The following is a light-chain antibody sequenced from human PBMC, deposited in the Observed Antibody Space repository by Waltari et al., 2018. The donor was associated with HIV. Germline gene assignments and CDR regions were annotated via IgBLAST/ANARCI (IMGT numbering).Light chain of an antibody. V-gene: IGLV2-8*01. CDR2: EVN. Sequence: QSALTQPPSASGSPGQSVTISCTGTSSDIGGYNYVSWYQQHPGKAPKLMIYEVNKRPSGVPDRVSGSESGNTASLTVAGRQAEDEADYNCSSVAGSNDLGVFGGGTKLTVL. CDR3: SSVAGSNDLGV. J-gene: IGLJ3*02. CDR1: SSDIGGYNY.